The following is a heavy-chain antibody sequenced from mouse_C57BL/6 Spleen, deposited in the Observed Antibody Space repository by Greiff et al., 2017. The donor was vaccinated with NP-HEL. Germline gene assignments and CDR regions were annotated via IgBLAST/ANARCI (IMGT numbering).Heavy chain of an antibody. CDR2: INYDGSST. D-gene: IGHD2-10*02. Sequence: EVNVVESEGGLVQPGSSLKLSCTASGFTFSDYYMAWVRQAPEKGLEWVATINYDGSSTYYLDSLKSRFIISRDNAKNILYLQMSSLKSEYTATNYCASRTYGNYYAMDYWGQGTSVTVSS. J-gene: IGHJ4*01. CDR3: ASRTYGNYYAMDY. CDR1: GFTFSDYY. V-gene: IGHV5-16*01.